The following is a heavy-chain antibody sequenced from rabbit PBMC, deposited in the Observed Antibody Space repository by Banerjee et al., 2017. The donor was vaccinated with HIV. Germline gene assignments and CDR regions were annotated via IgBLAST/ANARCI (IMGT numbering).Heavy chain of an antibody. Sequence: QEQLVESGGGLVQPGGSLKLSCKASGFSFSNKYVMCWVRQAPGKGLEWIACINTSSGNTVYASWAKGRFTISRTSSTTVTLQMTSLTAADTATYFCARVGYDDYGHDLWGPGTLVTVS. CDR3: ARVGYDDYGHDL. V-gene: IGHV1S45*01. CDR1: GFSFSNKYV. D-gene: IGHD2-1*01. CDR2: INTSSGNT. J-gene: IGHJ6*01.